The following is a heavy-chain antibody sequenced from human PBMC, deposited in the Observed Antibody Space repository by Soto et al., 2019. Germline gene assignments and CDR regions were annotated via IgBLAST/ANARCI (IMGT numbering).Heavy chain of an antibody. CDR2: INPNGGTT. Sequence: ASVKVSCKASGYTFTSYYMHWVRQAPGQGLEWVGRINPNGGTTTYAQKLQGRVTMTTDTSTSTAYMELRSLRSDDTAVYYCARGSREWWFDPWGQGTLVTVSS. J-gene: IGHJ5*02. CDR3: ARGSREWWFDP. CDR1: GYTFTSYY. V-gene: IGHV1-46*01. D-gene: IGHD2-2*01.